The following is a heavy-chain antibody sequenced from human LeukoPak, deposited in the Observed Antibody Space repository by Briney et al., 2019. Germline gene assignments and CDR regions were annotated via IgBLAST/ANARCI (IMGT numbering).Heavy chain of an antibody. Sequence: GGSLRLSCAASGFTFSSYSMNWVRQAPGKGLEWVSSISSSSSYIYYADSVKGRFTISRDNAKNSLYLQMNSLRAEDTAVYYCARVRGGGSSWESGFLDYWGQGTLVTVSP. CDR3: ARVRGGGSSWESGFLDY. CDR2: ISSSSSYI. V-gene: IGHV3-21*01. D-gene: IGHD6-13*01. CDR1: GFTFSSYS. J-gene: IGHJ4*02.